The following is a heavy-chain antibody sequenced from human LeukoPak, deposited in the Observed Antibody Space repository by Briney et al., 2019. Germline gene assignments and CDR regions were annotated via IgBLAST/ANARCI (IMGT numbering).Heavy chain of an antibody. CDR2: IYYSGST. V-gene: IGHV4-59*01. Sequence: PSETLSLTCTVSGGSISSYYWSWIRQPPGKGLEWIGYIYYSGSTNYNPSLKSRVTTSVDTSKNQFSLKLSSVTAADTAVYYCAREAYYYGSGSYAHFDYWGQGTLVTVSS. D-gene: IGHD3-10*01. CDR3: AREAYYYGSGSYAHFDY. J-gene: IGHJ4*02. CDR1: GGSISSYY.